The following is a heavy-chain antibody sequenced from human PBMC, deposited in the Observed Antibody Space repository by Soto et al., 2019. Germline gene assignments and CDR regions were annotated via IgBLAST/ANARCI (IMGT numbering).Heavy chain of an antibody. Sequence: QVQLVESGGGVVQPGRSLRLSCAASGFTFSSYGMHWVRQAPGKGLEWVAVISYDGSSKYYADSVKGRFTIARDNSKNTLYLQMNSLRAEDTAVYYCANNPGDVNRHDYWGQGTLVTVSS. CDR1: GFTFSSYG. CDR3: ANNPGDVNRHDY. CDR2: ISYDGSSK. V-gene: IGHV3-30*18. J-gene: IGHJ4*02.